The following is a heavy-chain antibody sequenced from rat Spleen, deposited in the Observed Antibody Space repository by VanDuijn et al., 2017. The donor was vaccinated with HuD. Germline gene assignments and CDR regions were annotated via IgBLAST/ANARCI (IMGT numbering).Heavy chain of an antibody. J-gene: IGHJ2*01. CDR3: TREGNSGYDY. CDR1: GFTFSDYY. D-gene: IGHD4-3*01. Sequence: EVQLVESGGGLVQPGRSLKLSCAASGFTFSDYYMAWVRRDPTKGLEWVASISYDGGNTYYRDSVKGRFTISRDNAENTLYLQMGSLRSEDSATYYCTREGNSGYDYWGQGVMVTVSS. CDR2: ISYDGGNT. V-gene: IGHV5-20*01.